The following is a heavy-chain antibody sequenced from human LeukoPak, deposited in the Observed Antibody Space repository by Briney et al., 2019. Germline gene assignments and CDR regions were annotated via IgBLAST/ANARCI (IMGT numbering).Heavy chain of an antibody. CDR1: GFTFSSYA. CDR2: LSGSGGDT. J-gene: IGHJ4*02. V-gene: IGHV3-23*01. CDR3: AKSRPHSSAWYGSDFDY. D-gene: IGHD6-19*01. Sequence: PGGSLRLSCAASGFTFSSYAMSWARQAPGKGLEWVSGLSGSGGDTYYADSVKGRFTISRDNSNNTLYLQMNSLRAEDTALYYCAKSRPHSSAWYGSDFDYWGQGTLGTVSS.